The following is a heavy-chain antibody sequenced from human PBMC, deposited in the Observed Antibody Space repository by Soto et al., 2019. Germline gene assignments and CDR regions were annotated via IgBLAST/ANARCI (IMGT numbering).Heavy chain of an antibody. V-gene: IGHV4-34*01. CDR3: ARVDRLNRDDLDY. CDR1: GGSFSGYY. CDR2: INHSGST. D-gene: IGHD3-3*01. J-gene: IGHJ4*02. Sequence: QVQLQQWGAGLLKPSETLSLTCAVYGGSFSGYYWSWIRQPPGKGLEWIGEINHSGSTNYNPSLKSRVTISVDTSKNQFSLKLSSVTAADTAVYYCARVDRLNRDDLDYWGQGTLVTVSS.